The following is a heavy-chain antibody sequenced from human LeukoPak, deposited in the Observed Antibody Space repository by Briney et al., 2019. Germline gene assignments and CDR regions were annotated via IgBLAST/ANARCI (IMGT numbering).Heavy chain of an antibody. V-gene: IGHV1-18*01. CDR2: ISAYSGNT. J-gene: IGHJ5*02. CDR3: ARGRPESPFDP. CDR1: GYTFTSYD. D-gene: IGHD1-1*01. Sequence: GASVKVSCKASGYTFTSYDINWVRQAPGRGLEWMGWISAYSGNTNYAQKLQGRVTMTTDTSTSTAYMELSSLRSDGTAIYYCARGRPESPFDPWGQGTLVTVSS.